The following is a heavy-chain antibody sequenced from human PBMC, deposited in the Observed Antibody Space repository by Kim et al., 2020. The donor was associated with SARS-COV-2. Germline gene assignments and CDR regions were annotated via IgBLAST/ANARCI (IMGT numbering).Heavy chain of an antibody. CDR1: GFTFSDYY. CDR3: ARPGAMVRGVIITGVDY. Sequence: GGSLRLSCAASGFTFSDYYMSWIRQAPGKGLEWVSYISSSSSYTNYADSVKGRFTISRDNAKNSLYLQMNSLRAEDTAVYYCARPGAMVRGVIITGVDYWGQGTLVTVSS. J-gene: IGHJ4*02. D-gene: IGHD3-10*01. V-gene: IGHV3-11*03. CDR2: ISSSSSYT.